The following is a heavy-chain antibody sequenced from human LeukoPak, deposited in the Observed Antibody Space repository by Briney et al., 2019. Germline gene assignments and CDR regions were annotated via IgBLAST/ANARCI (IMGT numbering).Heavy chain of an antibody. CDR1: GYTFTSYY. Sequence: ASVKVSCKASGYTFTSYYMHWVRQAPGQGLEWMGWINPNSGGTNYAQKFQGRVTMTRDTSISTAYMELSRLRSDDTAVYYCARDRGLDIAAAGKFRHYYYYMDVWGKGTTVTISS. D-gene: IGHD6-13*01. CDR2: INPNSGGT. J-gene: IGHJ6*03. V-gene: IGHV1-2*02. CDR3: ARDRGLDIAAAGKFRHYYYYMDV.